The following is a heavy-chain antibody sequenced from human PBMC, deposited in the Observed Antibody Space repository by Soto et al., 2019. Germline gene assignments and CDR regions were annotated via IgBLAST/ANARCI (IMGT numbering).Heavy chain of an antibody. J-gene: IGHJ4*02. Sequence: SWALDLTCAGYGWTFSGYYWTWIRQTPGAGLEWIGEINHSGSTNYNPSLKSRVTISVDTSKNQFSLKLTSVTAADTAVYFCARDKLTGLFDFWGPAPLVT. CDR2: INHSGST. CDR3: ARDKLTGLFDF. D-gene: IGHD2-8*02. V-gene: IGHV4-34*01. CDR1: GWTFSGYY.